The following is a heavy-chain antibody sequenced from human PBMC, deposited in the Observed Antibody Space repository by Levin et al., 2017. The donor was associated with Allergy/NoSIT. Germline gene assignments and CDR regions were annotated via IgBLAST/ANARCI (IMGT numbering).Heavy chain of an antibody. J-gene: IGHJ4*02. Sequence: ESLKISCTVSGGSISSYYWSWIRQPPGKGLEWIGYIYYSGSTNYNPSLKSRVTISVDTSKNQFSLKLSSVTAADTAVYYCARGEPDMITFGGVIRYWGQGTLVTVSS. V-gene: IGHV4-59*01. CDR1: GGSISSYY. CDR3: ARGEPDMITFGGVIRY. CDR2: IYYSGST. D-gene: IGHD3-16*02.